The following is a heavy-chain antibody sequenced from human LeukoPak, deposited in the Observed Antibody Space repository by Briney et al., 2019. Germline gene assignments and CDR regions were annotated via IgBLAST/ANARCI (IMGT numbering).Heavy chain of an antibody. J-gene: IGHJ4*02. CDR2: IYPGDFDT. CDR1: GYSFTSYW. CDR3: ARGPCIVVVPAAPFDY. V-gene: IGHV5-51*01. Sequence: GESLKISCKGSGYSFTSYWIGWVRQMPGKGLEWMGIIYPGDFDTRYSPSFQGQVTISADKSISTAYLQWSSLKASDTAMYYCARGPCIVVVPAAPFDYWGQGTLVTVSS. D-gene: IGHD2-2*01.